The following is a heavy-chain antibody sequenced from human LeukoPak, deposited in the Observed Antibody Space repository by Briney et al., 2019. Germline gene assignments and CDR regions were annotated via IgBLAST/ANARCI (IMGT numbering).Heavy chain of an antibody. V-gene: IGHV3-66*01. CDR1: GFTVRNNY. CDR2: IYSGGST. CDR3: ATGERMVRGDGVDY. Sequence: GGSLRLSCAASGFTVRNNYMSWVRQAPGKGLEWVSVIYSGGSTYYADSVKGRFTISRDNSKNTLYLQMNSLRAEDTAVYFCATGERMVRGDGVDYWGQGTLVIVSS. D-gene: IGHD3-10*01. J-gene: IGHJ4*02.